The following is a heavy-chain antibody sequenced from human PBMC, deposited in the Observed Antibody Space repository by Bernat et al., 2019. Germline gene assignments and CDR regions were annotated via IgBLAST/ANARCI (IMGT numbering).Heavy chain of an antibody. Sequence: QVQLVESGGGVVQPGGSLRLSCAASGLTFSDYYMSWIRQAPGKGLEWVSYISSSGSTIYYADSVKGRFTISRDNAKNSLYLQMNSLRAEDTAVYYCARAWEYSSSYIDYWGQGTLVTVSS. J-gene: IGHJ4*02. D-gene: IGHD6-13*01. V-gene: IGHV3-11*01. CDR1: GLTFSDYY. CDR3: ARAWEYSSSYIDY. CDR2: ISSSGSTI.